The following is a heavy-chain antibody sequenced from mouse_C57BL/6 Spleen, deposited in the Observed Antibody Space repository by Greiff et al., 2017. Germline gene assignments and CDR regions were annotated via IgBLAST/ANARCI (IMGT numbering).Heavy chain of an antibody. Sequence: QVQLQQPGAELVMPGASVKLSCKASGYTFTSYWMHWVKQRPGQGLEWIGEIDPSDSYTNYNQKFKGKSTLTVDKSSSTAYMQLSSLTSEDSAVYYCARGPYGCRNYFDYWGQGTTLTVSS. V-gene: IGHV1-69*01. J-gene: IGHJ2*01. D-gene: IGHD1-1*01. CDR2: IDPSDSYT. CDR3: ARGPYGCRNYFDY. CDR1: GYTFTSYW.